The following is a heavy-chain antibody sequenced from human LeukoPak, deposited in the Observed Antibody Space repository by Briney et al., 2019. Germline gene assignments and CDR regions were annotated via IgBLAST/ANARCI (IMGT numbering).Heavy chain of an antibody. D-gene: IGHD3-22*01. CDR3: AKVDYYDSSGNWFDP. CDR1: GYTFNGYY. Sequence: ASVTVSCKAYGYTFNGYYMHGVRQAPGQGIEGMGWINPNSGTTGYAQKFQGRVTMTRNTSISTAYMELSSLRSEATAVYYCAKVDYYDSSGNWFDPWGLGTLVTVSS. V-gene: IGHV1-8*02. CDR2: INPNSGTT. J-gene: IGHJ5*02.